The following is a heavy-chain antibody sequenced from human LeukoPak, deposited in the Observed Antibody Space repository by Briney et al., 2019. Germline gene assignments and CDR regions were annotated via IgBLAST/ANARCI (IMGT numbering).Heavy chain of an antibody. CDR1: GYSISSGYY. J-gene: IGHJ4*02. CDR3: AREVFRQTPIDY. CDR2: IYHSGST. Sequence: SETLSLTCAVSGYSISSGYYWGWIRQPPGKGLEWIGSIYHSGSTYYNPSLKSRVTMSVDTSKNQFPLKLSSVTAADTAVYYCAREVFRQTPIDYWGQGTLVTVSS. V-gene: IGHV4-38-2*02.